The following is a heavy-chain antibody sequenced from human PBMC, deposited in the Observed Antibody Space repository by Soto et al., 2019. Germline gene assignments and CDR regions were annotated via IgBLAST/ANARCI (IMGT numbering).Heavy chain of an antibody. V-gene: IGHV3-23*01. D-gene: IGHD3-10*01. J-gene: IGHJ4*02. CDR1: GFTFNNYA. CDR3: AKGRGGSGSLTHRVDF. CDR2: ISGGGDTT. Sequence: EVQLLESGGGLVQPGGSLRLSCAASGFTFNNYAMTWVRQAPGKGLEWVSAISGGGDTTSYADSVKGRFTVSRDGSKNTLYLQMSSLRAEDPALYYCAKGRGGSGSLTHRVDFWRQGTLVTV.